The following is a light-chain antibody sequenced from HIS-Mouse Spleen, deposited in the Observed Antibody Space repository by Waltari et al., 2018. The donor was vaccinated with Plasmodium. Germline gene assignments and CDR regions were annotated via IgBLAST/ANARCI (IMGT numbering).Light chain of an antibody. CDR3: QVWDSSSDHYV. Sequence: SYVLTQPPSVSVAPGPTARLTCGGTNIGSKSVHWYQQKPGQAPVLVVYEDSDRPPGIPERFSGSNSGNTATLTISRVEAGDEADYYCQVWDSSSDHYVFGTGTKVTVL. CDR2: EDS. CDR1: NIGSKS. J-gene: IGLJ1*01. V-gene: IGLV3-21*02.